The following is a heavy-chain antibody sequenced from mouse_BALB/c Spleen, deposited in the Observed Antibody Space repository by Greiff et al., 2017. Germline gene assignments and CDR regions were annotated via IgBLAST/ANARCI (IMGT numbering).Heavy chain of an antibody. V-gene: IGHV1-77*01. D-gene: IGHD1-1*01. J-gene: IGHJ3*01. CDR2: IYPGSGNT. Sequence: VQLQQSGAELARPGASVKLSCKASGYTFTDYYINWVKQRTGQGLEWIGEIYPGSGNTYYNEKFKGKATLTADKSSSTAYMQLSSLTSEDSAVYFCARGGYYGSRAWFAYWAKGLWSLSLQ. CDR3: ARGGYYGSRAWFAY. CDR1: GYTFTDYY.